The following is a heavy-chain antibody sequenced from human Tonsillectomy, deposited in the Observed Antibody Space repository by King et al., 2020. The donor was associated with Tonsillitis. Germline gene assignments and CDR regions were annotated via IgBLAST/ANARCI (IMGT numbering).Heavy chain of an antibody. CDR3: AKSLAGISGWFDP. CDR2: ISGSGGST. V-gene: IGHV3-23*04. D-gene: IGHD3-10*01. CDR1: GFTFSSYA. J-gene: IGHJ5*02. Sequence: VQLVESGGGLVQPGGSLRLSCAASGFTFSSYAMSWVGQAPGRGLDWVSGISGSGGSTYYADSVKGRLTISRDNSKSTMSLQMNSLRAEDTAVYYCAKSLAGISGWFDPWGQGTLVTVSS.